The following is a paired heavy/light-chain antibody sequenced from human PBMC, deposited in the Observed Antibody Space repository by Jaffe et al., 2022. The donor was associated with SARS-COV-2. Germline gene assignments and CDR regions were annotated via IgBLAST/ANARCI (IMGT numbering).Heavy chain of an antibody. D-gene: IGHD2-15*01. CDR1: GFSFSGYA. CDR3: AKRGDSSGAFDY. Sequence: EVQLVESGGGLVQPGGSLRLSCAASGFSFSGYAMSWVRQAPGKGLEWVSAVSGSGGSTHYADSAKGRFTISRDNSKNTLYLQMNSLRAEDTAIYYCAKRGDSSGAFDYWGQGILVTVSS. CDR2: VSGSGGST. J-gene: IGHJ4*02. V-gene: IGHV3-23*04.
Light chain of an antibody. CDR2: WAS. CDR3: QQYYSTPFT. Sequence: DIVMTQSPDSLAVSLGDRATINCKSSQSVLYSSDNKNYLAWYQQKPGQPPKLLIYWASTRESGVPDRFSGSGSGTDFTLTISSLQAEDVAVYYCQQYYSTPFTFGPGTKVNIK. CDR1: QSVLYSSDNKNY. J-gene: IGKJ3*01. V-gene: IGKV4-1*01.